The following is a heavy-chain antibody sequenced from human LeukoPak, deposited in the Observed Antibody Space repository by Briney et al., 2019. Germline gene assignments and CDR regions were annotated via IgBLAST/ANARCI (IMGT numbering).Heavy chain of an antibody. Sequence: GGSLRLSCSVSGFTFSSYWMHWVRKAPGKGLVWVSRVDSDGNTATYADSVKGRFTISRDNAKNTLYLQMNSLRAEDTAVYYCARLSGKTYPGDYWGQGTLVTVSS. J-gene: IGHJ4*02. CDR2: VDSDGNTA. D-gene: IGHD1-26*01. V-gene: IGHV3-74*01. CDR1: GFTFSSYW. CDR3: ARLSGKTYPGDY.